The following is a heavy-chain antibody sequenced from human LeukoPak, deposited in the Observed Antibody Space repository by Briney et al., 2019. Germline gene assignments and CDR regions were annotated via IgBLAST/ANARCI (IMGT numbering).Heavy chain of an antibody. Sequence: PGGSLRLSCAASGFTFSSYAMHWVRQAPGKGLEWVAVISYDGSNKYYADSVKGRFTISRDNSKNTLYLQMNSLRAEDTAVYYCARPYSSGWYGGYWGQGTLVTVSS. CDR1: GFTFSSYA. CDR2: ISYDGSNK. D-gene: IGHD6-19*01. J-gene: IGHJ4*02. V-gene: IGHV3-30-3*01. CDR3: ARPYSSGWYGGY.